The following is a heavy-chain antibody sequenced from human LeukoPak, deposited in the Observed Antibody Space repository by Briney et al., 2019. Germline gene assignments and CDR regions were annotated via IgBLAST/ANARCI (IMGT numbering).Heavy chain of an antibody. J-gene: IGHJ4*02. D-gene: IGHD5/OR15-5a*01. CDR1: GFTFSSYA. Sequence: PGGSLRLSCAASGFTFSSYAMSWVRQAPGKGLEWVSAISGSGGSTYYADSVKGRFTISRDNSKNTLYLQMNSLRAEDTAVYYCAKEGTSGYGVYAQWNDYWGQGTLVTVSS. CDR2: ISGSGGST. CDR3: AKEGTSGYGVYAQWNDY. V-gene: IGHV3-23*01.